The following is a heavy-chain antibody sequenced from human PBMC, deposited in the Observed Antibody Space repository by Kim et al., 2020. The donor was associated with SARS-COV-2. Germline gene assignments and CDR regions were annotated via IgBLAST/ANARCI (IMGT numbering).Heavy chain of an antibody. Sequence: GGSLRLSCAASGFAFSDNYMDWVRQAPGKGLEWVGRSRNNARGYTSEYAVTVKGRIVISRDESANSMHLHITSLKTEATYVYYCTGHLVGPTGMAYWGQG. CDR1: GFAFSDNY. D-gene: IGHD1-26*01. CDR2: SRNNARGYTS. J-gene: IGHJ4*02. CDR3: TGHLVGPTGMAY. V-gene: IGHV3-72*01.